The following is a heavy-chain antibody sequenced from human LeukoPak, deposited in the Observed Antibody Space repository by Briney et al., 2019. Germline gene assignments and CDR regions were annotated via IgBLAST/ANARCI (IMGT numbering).Heavy chain of an antibody. CDR1: GGTFSSYA. D-gene: IGHD6-6*01. CDR3: ARDKLGHSSSSRGGFDP. Sequence: HWASVKVSCKASGGTFSSYAISWVRQAPGQGLEWMGGIIPIFGTANYAQKFQGRVTITADKSTSTAYMELSSLRSEDTAVYYCARDKLGHSSSSRGGFDPWGQGTLVTVSS. V-gene: IGHV1-69*06. CDR2: IIPIFGTA. J-gene: IGHJ5*02.